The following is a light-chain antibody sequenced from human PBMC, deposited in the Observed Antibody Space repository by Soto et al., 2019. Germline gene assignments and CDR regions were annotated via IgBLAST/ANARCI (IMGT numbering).Light chain of an antibody. J-gene: IGKJ4*01. V-gene: IGKV1-9*01. CDR3: QQANSFPLT. CDR2: GAS. CDR1: QDITSY. Sequence: IQLTQSPSSLSASVGDSVTITCRASQDITSYLAWYQQKPGKAPNLLIYGASTLQSGVPSRFSGSGSGTDFTLTISSLQPEDFATYYCQQANSFPLTFGGGTKV.